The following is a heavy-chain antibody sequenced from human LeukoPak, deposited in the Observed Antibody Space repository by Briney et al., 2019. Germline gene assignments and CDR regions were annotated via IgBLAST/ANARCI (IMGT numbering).Heavy chain of an antibody. CDR1: GYTFTDYY. Sequence: VSVRDSRKASGYTFTDYYLHWVRQAPGLGLEWMGWIKPSSGGTSYAPKFQDRVTLTRDTSISTAYMELSRLTSDDTAVYYYARERYDLDHWAQGTLVTVAS. CDR2: IKPSSGGT. J-gene: IGHJ4*02. CDR3: ARERYDLDH. D-gene: IGHD5-12*01. V-gene: IGHV1-2*02.